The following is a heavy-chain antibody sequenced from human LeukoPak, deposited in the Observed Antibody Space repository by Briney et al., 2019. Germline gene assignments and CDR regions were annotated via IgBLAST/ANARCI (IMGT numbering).Heavy chain of an antibody. V-gene: IGHV1-2*02. CDR1: GYTFTTYY. CDR2: INPNSGVT. Sequence: GASVKVSCKASGYTFTTYYIHWVRRAPGQGLEWMGWINPNSGVTESAQKFQSRVTMTRDTSTSTAYMELSRLRSDDTAVYYCTRDHCSSINCYEYNYYGMGVWGQGTTVTVSS. D-gene: IGHD2-2*01. J-gene: IGHJ6*02. CDR3: TRDHCSSINCYEYNYYGMGV.